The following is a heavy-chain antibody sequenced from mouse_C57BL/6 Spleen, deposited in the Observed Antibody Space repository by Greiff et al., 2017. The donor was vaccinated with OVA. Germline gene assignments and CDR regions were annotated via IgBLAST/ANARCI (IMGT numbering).Heavy chain of an antibody. V-gene: IGHV1-54*01. Sequence: QVQLQQSGAELVRPGTSVKVSCKASGYAFTNYLIEWVKQRPGQGLEWIGVINPGSGGTNYNEKFKSKATLTADKSSSTAYMQLSSLTSGDSAVYFCARDYDYLAWFAYWGQGTLVTVSA. CDR1: GYAFTNYL. CDR3: ARDYDYLAWFAY. D-gene: IGHD2-4*01. J-gene: IGHJ3*01. CDR2: INPGSGGT.